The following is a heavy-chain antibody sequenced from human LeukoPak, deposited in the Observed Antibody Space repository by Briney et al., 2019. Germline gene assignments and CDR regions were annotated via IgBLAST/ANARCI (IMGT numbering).Heavy chain of an antibody. CDR1: GDSISSYY. CDR3: ARGVRIAVAGTNWFDP. V-gene: IGHV4-59*12. CDR2: IYYSGST. J-gene: IGHJ5*02. Sequence: SETLSLTCTVSGDSISSYYWSWIRQPPGKGLEWIGYIYYSGSTTYNPSLKSRVTISVDTSKNQFSLKLSSVTAADTAVYYCARGVRIAVAGTNWFDPWGQGTLVTVSS. D-gene: IGHD6-19*01.